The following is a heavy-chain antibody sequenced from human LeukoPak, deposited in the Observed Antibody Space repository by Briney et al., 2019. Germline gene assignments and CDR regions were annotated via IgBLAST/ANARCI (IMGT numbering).Heavy chain of an antibody. CDR3: ARGPLAAAGLY. J-gene: IGHJ4*02. CDR1: GFTVSSNY. CDR2: IYSGGST. Sequence: PGGSLRLSCAASGFTVSSNYMSWVRQAPGKGLEWVSVIYSGGSTYYVDSAKGRFTISRDNSKNTLYLQMNSLRAEDTAVYYCARGPLAAAGLYWGQGTLVTVSS. D-gene: IGHD6-13*01. V-gene: IGHV3-53*01.